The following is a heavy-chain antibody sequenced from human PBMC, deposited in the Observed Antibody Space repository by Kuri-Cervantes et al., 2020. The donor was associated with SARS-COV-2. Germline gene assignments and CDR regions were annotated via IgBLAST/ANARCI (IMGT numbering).Heavy chain of an antibody. Sequence: GGSLRLSCAASGFTFDDYGMSWVRQAPGKGLEWVSGINWNGGSTGYADSVKGRFTISRDNAKNSLYLQMNSLRAEDTAVYYCARLTTVTPPSSYWYFDLWGRGTLVTVSS. V-gene: IGHV3-20*04. D-gene: IGHD4-17*01. CDR1: GFTFDDYG. J-gene: IGHJ2*01. CDR2: INWNGGST. CDR3: ARLTTVTPPSSYWYFDL.